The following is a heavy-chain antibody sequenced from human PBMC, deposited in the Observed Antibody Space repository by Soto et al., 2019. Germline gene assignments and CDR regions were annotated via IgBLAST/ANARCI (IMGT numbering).Heavy chain of an antibody. CDR2: IYSGGTT. D-gene: IGHD3-22*01. CDR1: GFTVSSNY. V-gene: IGHV3-66*01. Sequence: GGSLRLSCAASGFTVSSNYMSWVRQAPGKGLEWVPVIYSGGTTYYADSVKGRFTISRDNSKNTVYLQMNSLRAEDTAVYYCARDYDTSGYQIFDYWGQGTLVTV. CDR3: ARDYDTSGYQIFDY. J-gene: IGHJ4*02.